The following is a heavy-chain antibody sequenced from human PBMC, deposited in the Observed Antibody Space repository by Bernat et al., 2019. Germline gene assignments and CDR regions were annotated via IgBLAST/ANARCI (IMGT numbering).Heavy chain of an antibody. CDR1: GGSISSSSYY. Sequence: QLQLQESGPGLVKPSETLSLTCTVSGGSISSSSYYWGWIRQPPGKGREWIGSIYYSGSTYYNPSLKSRVTISVDTSTRQFSLKLSSVTAADTAVYYCASLGAHCRGGSSSSGYYYYTDFCGEGTTVTVSS. CDR2: IYYSGST. J-gene: IGHJ6*03. D-gene: IGHD2-15*01. CDR3: ASLGAHCRGGSSSSGYYYYTDF. V-gene: IGHV4-39*01.